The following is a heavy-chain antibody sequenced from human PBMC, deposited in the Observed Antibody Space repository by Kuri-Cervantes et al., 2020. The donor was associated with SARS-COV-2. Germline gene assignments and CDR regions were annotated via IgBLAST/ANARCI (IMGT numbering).Heavy chain of an antibody. V-gene: IGHV4-59*01. J-gene: IGHJ6*04. Sequence: ESLKISCTVSGGSISSYYWSWIRQPPGKGLEWSGDIYYSGSTNYNPALKSRVTISVDTSKNQFSLTLSSVTSADTAVYYCARDRYDQMDVWGKGTTVTVSS. CDR1: GGSISSYY. CDR2: IYYSGST. CDR3: ARDRYDQMDV. D-gene: IGHD3-3*01.